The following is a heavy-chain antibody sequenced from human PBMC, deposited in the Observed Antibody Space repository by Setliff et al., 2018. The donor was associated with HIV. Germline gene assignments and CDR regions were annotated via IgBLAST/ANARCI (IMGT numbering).Heavy chain of an antibody. CDR3: VTQRGSGSDPFDI. CDR2: ISAYNGNT. CDR1: GYSFINYG. Sequence: ASVKVSCKASGYSFINYGISWVRQAPGQGLEWMGWISAYNGNTNYAQKLQGRVTMTTDTSTSTAYMELRSLRSEDTAVYYCVTQRGSGSDPFDIWGPGTMVTVSS. D-gene: IGHD6-25*01. J-gene: IGHJ3*02. V-gene: IGHV1-18*01.